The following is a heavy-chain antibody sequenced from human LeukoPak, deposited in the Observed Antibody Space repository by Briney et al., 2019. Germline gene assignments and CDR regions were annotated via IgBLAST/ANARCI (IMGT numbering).Heavy chain of an antibody. J-gene: IGHJ3*02. Sequence: SQTLSLTCAISGDSVSSNSAAWNGIRQSPSRGLEWLGRTYYRSKWYNDYAVSLKSRITINPDTSKNQFSLQLNSVTPEDTAVYYCTRDSTPSSMIVVVITEPRTLEDAFDIWGQGTMVTVSS. V-gene: IGHV6-1*01. CDR2: TYYRSKWYN. CDR3: TRDSTPSSMIVVVITEPRTLEDAFDI. D-gene: IGHD3-22*01. CDR1: GDSVSSNSAA.